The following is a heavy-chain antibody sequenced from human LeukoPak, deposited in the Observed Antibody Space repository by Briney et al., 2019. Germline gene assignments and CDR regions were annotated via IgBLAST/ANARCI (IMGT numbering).Heavy chain of an antibody. Sequence: GGSLRLSCAASGFTFDDYTMHWVRQAPGKGLEWVSLISWDGGSTYYADSVKGRFTISRDNSKNSLYLQMNSLRTEDTALYYCAKDRAGGSFHYYYYMDVWGKGTTVTVSS. CDR1: GFTFDDYT. D-gene: IGHD1-26*01. V-gene: IGHV3-43*01. CDR2: ISWDGGST. CDR3: AKDRAGGSFHYYYYMDV. J-gene: IGHJ6*03.